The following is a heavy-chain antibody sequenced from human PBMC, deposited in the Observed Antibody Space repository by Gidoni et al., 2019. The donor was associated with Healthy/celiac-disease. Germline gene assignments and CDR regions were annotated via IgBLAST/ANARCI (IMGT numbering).Heavy chain of an antibody. Sequence: QVQLQESGPGLVKPSEPLSLTCTVSGGSISSYYWSWIRQPPGKGLEWIGYIYYSGSTNYNPSLKSRVTISVDTSKNQFSLKLSSVTAADTAVYYCARNFGAVSPYGMDVWGQGTTVTVSS. CDR1: GGSISSYY. J-gene: IGHJ6*02. CDR3: ARNFGAVSPYGMDV. V-gene: IGHV4-59*01. CDR2: IYYSGST. D-gene: IGHD6-19*01.